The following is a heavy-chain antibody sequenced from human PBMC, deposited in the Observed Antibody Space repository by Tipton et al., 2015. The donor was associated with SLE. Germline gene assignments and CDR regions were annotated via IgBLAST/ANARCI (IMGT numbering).Heavy chain of an antibody. Sequence: QLVQSGPEVKKPGASVKLSCKASGYTFTGNYIHWVRQAPGQGLEWMGWISAYNGDTNYAQKLQGRVTMTTDTSTDTAYMELRSLRSDDTAVYYCGRPQALTARTASDMWGQGTLVTASS. D-gene: IGHD2-21*02. CDR3: GRPQALTARTASDM. V-gene: IGHV1-18*04. CDR2: ISAYNGDT. J-gene: IGHJ3*02. CDR1: GYTFTGNY.